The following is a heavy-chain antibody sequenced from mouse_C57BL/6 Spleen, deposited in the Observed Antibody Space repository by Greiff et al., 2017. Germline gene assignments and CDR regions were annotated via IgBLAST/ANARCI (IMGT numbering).Heavy chain of an antibody. CDR1: GYTFTSYW. D-gene: IGHD3-1*01. V-gene: IGHV1-64*01. CDR2: IHPNSGST. Sequence: VQLQQPGAELVKPGASVKLSCKASGYTFTSYWMHWVKQRPGQGLEWIGMIHPNSGSTNYNEKFKSKATLTVDKSSSTAYMRLSSLTSEDSAVSSCARSAGRGGVDYWGQGTTLTVSS. CDR3: ARSAGRGGVDY. J-gene: IGHJ2*01.